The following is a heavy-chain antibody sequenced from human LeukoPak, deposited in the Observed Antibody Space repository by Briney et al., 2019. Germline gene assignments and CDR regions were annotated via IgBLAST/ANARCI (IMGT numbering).Heavy chain of an antibody. Sequence: SETLSLTCTVSGGSISSSSYYWGWIRQPPGKGLEWIGGIYYSGSTYYNPSLKSRVTISVDTSKNQFSLKLSSVTAADTAVYYCARDLAKEGVLLWFGELLSAYYYYGLDVWGQGTTVTVSS. V-gene: IGHV4-39*07. D-gene: IGHD3-10*01. J-gene: IGHJ6*02. CDR3: ARDLAKEGVLLWFGELLSAYYYYGLDV. CDR1: GGSISSSSYY. CDR2: IYYSGST.